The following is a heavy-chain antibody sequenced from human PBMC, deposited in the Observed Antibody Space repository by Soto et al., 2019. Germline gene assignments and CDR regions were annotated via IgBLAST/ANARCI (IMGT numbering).Heavy chain of an antibody. Sequence: EVQLVESGGGLVQPGGSLRLSCAASGFTFSTYWMHWIRQVPGKGLEWVSRINSDASHTYYADSVKGRFTISRDNAKNPLHLARNSLRAEDTAVYYCVRDDHGVTTHCYGNWVDPWGQGTLVTVSS. CDR2: INSDASHT. CDR3: VRDDHGVTTHCYGNWVDP. CDR1: GFTFSTYW. V-gene: IGHV3-74*01. D-gene: IGHD2-15*01. J-gene: IGHJ5*02.